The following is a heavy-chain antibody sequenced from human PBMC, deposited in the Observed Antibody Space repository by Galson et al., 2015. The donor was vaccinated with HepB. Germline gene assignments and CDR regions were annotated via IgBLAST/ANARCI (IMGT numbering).Heavy chain of an antibody. D-gene: IGHD6-13*01. CDR2: IRSKADSYGT. CDR3: IRLGNLVGYSSS. CDR1: GFTFSGSA. J-gene: IGHJ4*02. V-gene: IGHV3-73*01. Sequence: SLRLSCAASGFTFSGSAIHWVRQASGRGLEWVGRIRSKADSYGTAYTASVQGRFTISRDYSKNTAYLQMKRLKTEDTAVYYCIRLGNLVGYSSSWGQGTLVTVSS.